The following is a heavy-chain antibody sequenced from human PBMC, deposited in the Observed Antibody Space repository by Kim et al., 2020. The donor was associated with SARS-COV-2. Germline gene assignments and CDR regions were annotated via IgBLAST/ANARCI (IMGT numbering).Heavy chain of an antibody. CDR3: ARLRILTRNLERYFVS. CDR2: IYSGGET. J-gene: IGHJ4*02. V-gene: IGHV3-53*01. Sequence: GGSLRLSCEVSGFPVSTNYMAWVRQAPGKGPEWVSVIYSGGETYYRDSVKVRFTISRDKSKNTLYLQMNNVKAEDTAVDYCARLRILTRNLERYFVSWGQGTLVRVSS. CDR1: GFPVSTNY. D-gene: IGHD1-1*01.